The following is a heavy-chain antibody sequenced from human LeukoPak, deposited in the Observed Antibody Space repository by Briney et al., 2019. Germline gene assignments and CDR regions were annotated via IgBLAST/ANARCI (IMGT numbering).Heavy chain of an antibody. CDR1: GFTFSSYW. D-gene: IGHD2-2*01. CDR3: ASLGYCSSTSCYASNYFDS. CDR2: IKQDGSEK. J-gene: IGHJ4*02. Sequence: GGSLRLSCAATGFTFSSYWMSWVRQAPGKGLEWVANIKQDGSEKYYVDSVKGRFTISRDNAKNSLYLQTNSLRAEDTAVYYYASLGYCSSTSCYASNYFDSWGQGTLVTVSS. V-gene: IGHV3-7*01.